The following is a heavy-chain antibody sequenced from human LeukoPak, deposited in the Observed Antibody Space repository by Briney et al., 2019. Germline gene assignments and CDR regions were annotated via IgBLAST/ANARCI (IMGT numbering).Heavy chain of an antibody. V-gene: IGHV3-30*02. CDR3: AKDREVVYYYYYMDV. CDR1: GFTFSSYG. Sequence: PGGSLRLSCAASGFTFSSYGMHWVRQAPGKGLEWVAFIRYDGSNKYYADSVKGRFTISRDNSKNTLYLQMNSLRAEDTAVYYCAKDREVVYYYYYMDVWGKGTTVTVSS. J-gene: IGHJ6*03. CDR2: IRYDGSNK. D-gene: IGHD3-22*01.